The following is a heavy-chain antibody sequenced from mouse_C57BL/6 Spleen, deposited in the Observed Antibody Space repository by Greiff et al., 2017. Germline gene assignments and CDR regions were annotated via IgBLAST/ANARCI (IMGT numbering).Heavy chain of an antibody. Sequence: EVKVVESGGGLVQPGGSLSLSCAASGFTFTDYYMSWVRQPPGKALEWLGFIRNKANGYTTEYSASVKGRFTISRDNSQSILYLQMNALRAEDSATYYCARYYGCFDYWGQGTTLTVSS. CDR3: ARYYGCFDY. CDR1: GFTFTDYY. J-gene: IGHJ2*01. D-gene: IGHD1-1*01. V-gene: IGHV7-3*01. CDR2: IRNKANGYTT.